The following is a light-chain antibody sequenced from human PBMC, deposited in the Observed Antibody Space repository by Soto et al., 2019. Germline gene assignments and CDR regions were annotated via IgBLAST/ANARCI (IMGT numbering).Light chain of an antibody. Sequence: EIVLTQSPGTLSLSPGERATLSCRASQNVGSRYLAWYQQKPGQPPRLLIYGASHRAAAIPDRFSGSGSGTDFTLIISRLEPEDFAVYYCQQYGSSPRTFGQGTKVDIK. J-gene: IGKJ1*01. CDR3: QQYGSSPRT. V-gene: IGKV3-20*01. CDR1: QNVGSRY. CDR2: GAS.